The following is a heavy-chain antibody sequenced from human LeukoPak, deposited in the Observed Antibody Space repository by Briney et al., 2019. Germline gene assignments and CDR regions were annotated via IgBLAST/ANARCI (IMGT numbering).Heavy chain of an antibody. Sequence: GGSLRLSCTVSGFTFSSYWMTWVRQAPGKGLEWVANINEDGSEEYYVDSVKGRFTISRDNAKNSLYLQMSSLRAEDSAVYYCARDRGADDYWGQRTLVTVSS. V-gene: IGHV3-7*01. CDR3: ARDRGADDY. CDR2: INEDGSEE. D-gene: IGHD3-10*01. CDR1: GFTFSSYW. J-gene: IGHJ4*02.